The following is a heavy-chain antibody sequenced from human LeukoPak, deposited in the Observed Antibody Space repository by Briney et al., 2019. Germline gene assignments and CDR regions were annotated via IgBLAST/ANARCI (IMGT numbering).Heavy chain of an antibody. Sequence: PGGSLRLSCAASGFSVSSSYMTWIRQAPGKGLEWVSLIHSDDTTYYADSVKGRFTMSRDNSRSTLLLQMSNLRAEDTAVYYCARDTGMAVGDYWGQGTLVTVSS. V-gene: IGHV3-53*01. CDR1: GFSVSSSY. CDR3: ARDTGMAVGDY. D-gene: IGHD3-10*01. CDR2: IHSDDTT. J-gene: IGHJ4*02.